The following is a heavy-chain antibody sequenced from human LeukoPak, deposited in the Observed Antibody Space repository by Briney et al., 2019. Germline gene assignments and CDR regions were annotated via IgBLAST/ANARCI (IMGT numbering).Heavy chain of an antibody. CDR2: INPSGGST. D-gene: IGHD6-19*01. CDR3: ARGTYRSLYSSGWSRGGTDY. CDR1: GYTFTSYY. J-gene: IGHJ4*02. Sequence: ASVKVSCKASGYTFTSYYMHWVRQAPGQGLEWMGIINPSGGSTSYAQKFQGRVTMTRDTSTSTVYMELSSLRSEDTAVYYCARGTYRSLYSSGWSRGGTDYWGQGTLVTVPS. V-gene: IGHV1-46*01.